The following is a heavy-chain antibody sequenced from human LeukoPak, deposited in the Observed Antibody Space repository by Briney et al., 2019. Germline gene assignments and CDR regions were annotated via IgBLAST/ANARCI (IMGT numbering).Heavy chain of an antibody. D-gene: IGHD6-13*01. Sequence: PGGSLRLSCAASGFTFSSYAMHWVRQAPGKGLEWVAVISYDGSNKYYADSVKGRFTISRDNSKNTLYLQMNSLRAEDTAVYYCAKSENSSSRYYFNYYYYGMDVWGQGTTVTVSS. J-gene: IGHJ6*02. CDR3: AKSENSSSRYYFNYYYYGMDV. CDR2: ISYDGSNK. V-gene: IGHV3-30-3*01. CDR1: GFTFSSYA.